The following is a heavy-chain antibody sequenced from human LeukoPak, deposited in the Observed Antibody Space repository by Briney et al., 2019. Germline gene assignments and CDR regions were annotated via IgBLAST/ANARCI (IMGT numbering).Heavy chain of an antibody. V-gene: IGHV3-23*01. CDR1: GFTFSSYG. CDR2: ISGSGGST. D-gene: IGHD5-24*01. CDR3: AKSGYNRFDY. J-gene: IGHJ4*02. Sequence: GGTLRLSCAAFGFTFSSYGMSWVRQAPGKGLEWVSGISGSGGSTYYADSVKGRFTISRDNSKNTLYLQMNSLRAEDTAVYYCAKSGYNRFDYWGQGTLVTVSS.